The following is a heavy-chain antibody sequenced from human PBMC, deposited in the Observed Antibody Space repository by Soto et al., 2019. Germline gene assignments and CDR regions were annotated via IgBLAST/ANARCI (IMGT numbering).Heavy chain of an antibody. J-gene: IGHJ6*02. Sequence: QVQLVQSGAEVKKPGSSLKVSCKASGGTFTNYAFSWVRQAPGQGLEWMGGIIPVFGTPDYAQKFQGRVTITADESTRTASMELSSLRSDDTAVYYCARERSVGYCITNTCPKPFYYYAMDVWGQGTTVTVSS. CDR1: GGTFTNYA. V-gene: IGHV1-69*12. CDR2: IIPVFGTP. CDR3: ARERSVGYCITNTCPKPFYYYAMDV. D-gene: IGHD2-2*01.